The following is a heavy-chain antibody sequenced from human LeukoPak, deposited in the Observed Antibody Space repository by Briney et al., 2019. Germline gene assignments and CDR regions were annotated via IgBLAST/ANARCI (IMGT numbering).Heavy chain of an antibody. V-gene: IGHV4-61*05. CDR1: GGSISSSSYY. CDR3: ARVYYDSSGYYGGWFDP. D-gene: IGHD3-22*01. CDR2: IYYSGST. Sequence: SETLSLTCTVSGGSISSSSYYWGWIRQPPGKGLEWIGYIYYSGSTNYNPSLKSRVTISVDTSKNQFSLKLSSVTAADTAVYYCARVYYDSSGYYGGWFDPWGQGTLVTVSS. J-gene: IGHJ5*02.